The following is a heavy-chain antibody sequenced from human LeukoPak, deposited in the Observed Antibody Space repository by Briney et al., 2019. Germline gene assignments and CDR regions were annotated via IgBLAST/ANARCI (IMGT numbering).Heavy chain of an antibody. Sequence: GGSLRLSCAVSGFTFSTYWMSWVRQAPGKGLEWVANIRQDGSAKYYVDSVRGRFTISRDNAKNSLYLQMNSLRAEDTGVYYCATSSDAPANMWGQGTLVTVSS. V-gene: IGHV3-7*01. J-gene: IGHJ4*02. D-gene: IGHD2-2*01. CDR1: GFTFSTYW. CDR3: ATSSDAPANM. CDR2: IRQDGSAK.